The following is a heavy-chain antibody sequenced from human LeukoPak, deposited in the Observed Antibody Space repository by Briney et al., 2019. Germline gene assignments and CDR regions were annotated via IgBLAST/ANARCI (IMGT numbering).Heavy chain of an antibody. D-gene: IGHD6-13*01. CDR1: GGSISSGGYY. V-gene: IGHV4-30-2*01. CDR3: ARRQHEADY. CDR2: VYHSGST. Sequence: PSQTLSLTCTVSGGSISSGGYYWSWIRQPPGKGLEWIGYVYHSGSTYYNPSLKSRVTISVDKSKNQFSLKLSSVTAADTAVYYCARRQHEADYWGQGTLVTVSS. J-gene: IGHJ4*02.